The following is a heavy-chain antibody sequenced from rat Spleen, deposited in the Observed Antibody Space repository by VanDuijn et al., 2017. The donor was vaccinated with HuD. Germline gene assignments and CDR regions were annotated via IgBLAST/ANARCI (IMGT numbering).Heavy chain of an antibody. CDR1: GFTFNNYW. CDR3: ARGGFFRY. V-gene: IGHV5-31*01. D-gene: IGHD1-6*01. Sequence: EVQLVESGGGLVQPGGSLKLSCVASGFTFNNYWMTWIRQVPGKGLEWVAYITNASGRTYYPDSVKGRFTVARDTAQNILYLQMNSLRSEETATYYCARGGFFRYWGQGVMVTVSS. CDR2: ITNASGRT. J-gene: IGHJ2*01.